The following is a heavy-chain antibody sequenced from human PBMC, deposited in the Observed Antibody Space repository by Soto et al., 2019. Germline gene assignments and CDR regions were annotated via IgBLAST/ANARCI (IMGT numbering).Heavy chain of an antibody. D-gene: IGHD4-17*01. CDR3: ARDRYGHYLSDY. CDR1: GFTFSSHS. CDR2: ISSSGSTI. Sequence: EVQLVESGGGLVQPGGCLRLSCAASGFTFSSHSMNWVRQAPGKGLQWVAYISSSGSTIYYADSMKGRFTISRDNAKNSLHLQMNSLRDEDTAVYYCARDRYGHYLSDYWGQGTLVTVSS. V-gene: IGHV3-48*02. J-gene: IGHJ4*02.